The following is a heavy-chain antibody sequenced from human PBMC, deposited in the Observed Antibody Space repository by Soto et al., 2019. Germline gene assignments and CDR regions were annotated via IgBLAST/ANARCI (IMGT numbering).Heavy chain of an antibody. D-gene: IGHD2-15*01. CDR3: ASARAGGGNAGWRFDP. V-gene: IGHV1-8*01. CDR1: EYTFTSYD. CDR2: MNPNSGNT. J-gene: IGHJ5*02. Sequence: VQLVQSGAEVKKPGASVKVSCKASEYTFTSYDINWVRQATGQGLEWMGWMNPNSGNTGYVQKFQGRLTMTRNTATCTAYMELTSLRSEDAAVDYCASARAGGGNAGWRFDPWGQGTLVTVSS.